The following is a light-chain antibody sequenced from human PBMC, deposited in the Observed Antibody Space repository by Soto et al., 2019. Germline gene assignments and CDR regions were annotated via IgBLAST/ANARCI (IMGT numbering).Light chain of an antibody. CDR3: QHRTN. V-gene: IGKV3-11*01. CDR1: QSVGSE. J-gene: IGKJ3*01. CDR2: GAS. Sequence: EIVLTQSPATLSLSPGERATLSCRASQSVGSELAWYQQKPGQAPRLLISGASNRATDIPARFSGSGSGTDFTLTISSLEPEDFAVFYCQHRTNFGPGTKVDFK.